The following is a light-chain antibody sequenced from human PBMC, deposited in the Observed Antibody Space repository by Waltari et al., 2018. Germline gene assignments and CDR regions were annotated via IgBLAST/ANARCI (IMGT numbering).Light chain of an antibody. Sequence: QSVLTQPPSASGTPGQRVTISCSGSSSDIGSTTVNWYRQFPGMAPHLLISNNGQRPSGCPDRFSGSKSGTSASLAISGLQSEDQADYYCAAWDDTLNGHWVFGGGTKLTVL. CDR3: AAWDDTLNGHWV. CDR2: NNG. V-gene: IGLV1-44*01. J-gene: IGLJ3*02. CDR1: SSDIGSTT.